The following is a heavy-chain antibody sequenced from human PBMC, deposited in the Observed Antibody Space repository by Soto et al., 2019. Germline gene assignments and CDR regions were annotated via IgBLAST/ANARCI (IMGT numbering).Heavy chain of an antibody. CDR3: ATATSSSGWFFDY. CDR2: IWYDGSNK. Sequence: QVQLVESGGGVVQPGRSLRLSCAASGFTFSSYGMHWVRQAPGKGLEWVAVIWYDGSNKYYADSVKGRFTISRDNSKNTLYLQMNSLRAEDTAVYYCATATSSSGWFFDYWGQGTLVTVSS. CDR1: GFTFSSYG. J-gene: IGHJ4*02. D-gene: IGHD6-19*01. V-gene: IGHV3-33*01.